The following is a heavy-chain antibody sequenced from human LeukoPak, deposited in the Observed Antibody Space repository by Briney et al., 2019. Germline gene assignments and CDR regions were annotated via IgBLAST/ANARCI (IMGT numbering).Heavy chain of an antibody. D-gene: IGHD3-10*01. CDR1: GYSLTELS. CDR2: FDPEDGET. CDR3: ATSAFLQRLMARGASFDY. V-gene: IGHV1-24*01. J-gene: IGHJ4*02. Sequence: ASVKVSCKVSGYSLTELSMHWVRQAPGKGLEWMGGFDPEDGETIYAQKFQGRVTMTEDTSTDTAYMELSSLRSEDTAVYYCATSAFLQRLMARGASFDYWGQGTLVTVSS.